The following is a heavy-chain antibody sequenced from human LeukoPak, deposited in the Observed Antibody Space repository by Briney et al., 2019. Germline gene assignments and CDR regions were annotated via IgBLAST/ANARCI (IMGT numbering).Heavy chain of an antibody. CDR2: IYYSGST. D-gene: IGHD3-22*01. J-gene: IGHJ4*02. Sequence: SETLSLTCTVSGGSISSYYWSWIRQPPEKGLEWIGYIYYSGSTNYNPSLKSRVTISVDTSKNQFSLKLSSVTAADTAVYYCARAAVDSSGYNAIDYWGQGTLVTVSS. V-gene: IGHV4-59*01. CDR1: GGSISSYY. CDR3: ARAAVDSSGYNAIDY.